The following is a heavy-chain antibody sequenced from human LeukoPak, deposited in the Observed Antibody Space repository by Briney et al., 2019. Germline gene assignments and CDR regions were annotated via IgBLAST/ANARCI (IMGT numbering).Heavy chain of an antibody. CDR3: AKDVEVCTGGSCYWTSFDA. CDR2: TRGSAGAS. V-gene: IGHV3-23*01. Sequence: GRSLRLSCAASGFTFSSYPMSWVRQAPGKGLEWVSTTRGSAGASYYADSVKGRLATSRDNSKNTLYLQMSGLRAEDTAIYYCAKDVEVCTGGSCYWTSFDAWGQGSLVTVSS. CDR1: GFTFSSYP. D-gene: IGHD2-15*01. J-gene: IGHJ4*02.